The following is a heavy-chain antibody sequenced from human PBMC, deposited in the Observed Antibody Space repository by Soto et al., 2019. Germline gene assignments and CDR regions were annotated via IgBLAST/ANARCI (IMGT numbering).Heavy chain of an antibody. CDR2: ISAYNGNT. Sequence: GASVKVSCKASGYTFTSYAMHWVRQAPGQRLEWMGWISAYNGNTNYAQKLQGRVTMTTDTSTSTAYMELRSLRSDDTAVYYCARDPRGYSYGSPYYYGMDVWGQGTTVTVSS. CDR1: GYTFTSYA. J-gene: IGHJ6*02. D-gene: IGHD5-18*01. CDR3: ARDPRGYSYGSPYYYGMDV. V-gene: IGHV1-18*01.